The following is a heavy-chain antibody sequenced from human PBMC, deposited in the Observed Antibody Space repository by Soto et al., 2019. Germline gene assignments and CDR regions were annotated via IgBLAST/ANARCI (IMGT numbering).Heavy chain of an antibody. D-gene: IGHD3-3*01. J-gene: IGHJ6*02. Sequence: SVKVSCKASGGTFSSYAISWVRQAPGQGLEWMGGIIPIFGTANYAQKFQGRVTITADKSTSTAYMELSSLRSDDTAVYYCARGGIAIFGVSHSHMDVWGQGTTVTVSS. CDR3: ARGGIAIFGVSHSHMDV. CDR1: GGTFSSYA. CDR2: IIPIFGTA. V-gene: IGHV1-69*06.